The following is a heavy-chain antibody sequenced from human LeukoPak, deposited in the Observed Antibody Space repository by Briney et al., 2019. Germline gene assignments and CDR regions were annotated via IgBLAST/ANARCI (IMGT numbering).Heavy chain of an antibody. CDR3: ARGRGRSGYDY. V-gene: IGHV4-34*01. Sequence: SETLSLTCAVYGGSFSGYYWSWIRQPPGKGLEWIGEINHSGSTNYNPSLKSRVTISVDTSKNQFSLKLSSVTAADTAVYYCARGRGRSGYDYWGQGTLATVSS. CDR2: INHSGST. J-gene: IGHJ4*02. CDR1: GGSFSGYY. D-gene: IGHD3-22*01.